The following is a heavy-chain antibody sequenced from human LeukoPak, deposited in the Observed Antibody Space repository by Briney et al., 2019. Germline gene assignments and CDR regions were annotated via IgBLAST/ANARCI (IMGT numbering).Heavy chain of an antibody. CDR3: ARVARQRGGDYGDYAGY. V-gene: IGHV1-3*01. CDR1: GYTFTSYA. J-gene: IGHJ4*02. D-gene: IGHD4-17*01. CDR2: INAGNGNT. Sequence: EASVKVSCKASGYTFTSYAMHWVRQAPGQRLEWMGWINAGNGNTKYSQKFQGRVTITRDTSASTAYMELSSLGSEDTAVYYCARVARQRGGDYGDYAGYWGQGTLVTVSS.